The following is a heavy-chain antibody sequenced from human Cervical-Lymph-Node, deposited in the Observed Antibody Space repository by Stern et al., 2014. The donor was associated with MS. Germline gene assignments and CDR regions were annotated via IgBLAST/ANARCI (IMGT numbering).Heavy chain of an antibody. J-gene: IGHJ4*02. CDR1: GYTFTSYY. V-gene: IGHV1-46*01. CDR2: IDPSGGST. CDR3: AREHTAMGFGY. D-gene: IGHD5-18*01. Sequence: VQLVQSGAEVKKPGASVKVSCKASGYTFTSYYVHWVRQAPGDGLEWMGIIDPSGGSTSYAQKFQGRVTLTRDTSTSTVYMELNSLRSDDTAMYYCAREHTAMGFGYWGQGTLVTVSS.